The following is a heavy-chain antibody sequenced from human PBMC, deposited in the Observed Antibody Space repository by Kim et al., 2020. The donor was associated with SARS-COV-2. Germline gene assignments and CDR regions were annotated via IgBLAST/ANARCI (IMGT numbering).Heavy chain of an antibody. CDR2: IIPIFGTA. CDR3: ARGERGGKLWLFDY. J-gene: IGHJ4*02. D-gene: IGHD5-18*01. CDR1: GGTFSSYA. V-gene: IGHV1-69*13. Sequence: SVKVSCKASGGTFSSYAISWVRQAPGQGLEWMGGIIPIFGTANYAQKFQGRVTITADESTSTAYMELSSLRSEDTAVYYCARGERGGKLWLFDYWGQGTLVTVSS.